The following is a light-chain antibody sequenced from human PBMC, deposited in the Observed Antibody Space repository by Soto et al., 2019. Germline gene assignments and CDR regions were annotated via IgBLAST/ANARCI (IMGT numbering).Light chain of an antibody. Sequence: EIVLTQSPGTLSLSPGERATLSCRASQSVSSSYLAWYQQKPGQAPRLLIYGASSRATGIPDRFSGSGSGTDFTLTSSRLEPDDFAVYYCQQYGSSPPWTFGQGTKVEIK. J-gene: IGKJ1*01. CDR1: QSVSSSY. V-gene: IGKV3-20*01. CDR2: GAS. CDR3: QQYGSSPPWT.